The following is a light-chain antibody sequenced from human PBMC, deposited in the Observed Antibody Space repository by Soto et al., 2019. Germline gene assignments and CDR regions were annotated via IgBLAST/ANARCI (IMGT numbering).Light chain of an antibody. CDR3: CSSAGSYVVI. V-gene: IGLV2-11*01. Sequence: QSALTQPRSVSGSPGQSVTISCTITSNDLGGYNYFSWYQQRPGKAPKLIIYDVSKRPSGVPDRFSGSKSGNTASLTISGLHAEDEADYYCCSSAGSYVVIFGGGTKLTVL. J-gene: IGLJ2*01. CDR2: DVS. CDR1: SNDLGGYNY.